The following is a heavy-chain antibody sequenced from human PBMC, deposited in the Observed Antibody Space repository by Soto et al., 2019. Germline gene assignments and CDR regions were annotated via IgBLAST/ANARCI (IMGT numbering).Heavy chain of an antibody. CDR2: ISYDGSNK. CDR1: GFTFSSYA. CDR3: AREGGYRTFDY. D-gene: IGHD5-12*01. V-gene: IGHV3-30-3*01. Sequence: GGSLRLSCAASGFTFSSYAMHWVRQAPGKGLEWVAVISYDGSNKYYADSVKGRFTISRDNSKNTLYLQMNSLRAEDTAVYYCAREGGYRTFDYWGQGTLVTVPS. J-gene: IGHJ4*02.